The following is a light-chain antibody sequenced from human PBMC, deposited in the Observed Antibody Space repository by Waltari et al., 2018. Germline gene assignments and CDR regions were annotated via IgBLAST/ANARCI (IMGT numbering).Light chain of an antibody. V-gene: IGLV2-23*02. J-gene: IGLJ2*01. Sequence: QSALTQPASVSGSPGQSITISCTGTSSDVGSFNLVPWYQLLPGKAPKLLISEFNKRPSGVSNRFSGSKSGITASLTISGLQAGDEADYYCCSYAGSTTFVLFGGGTKLTVL. CDR2: EFN. CDR1: SSDVGSFNL. CDR3: CSYAGSTTFVL.